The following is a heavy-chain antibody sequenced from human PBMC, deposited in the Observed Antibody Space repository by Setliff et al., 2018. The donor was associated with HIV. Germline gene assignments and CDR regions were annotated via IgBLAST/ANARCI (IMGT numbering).Heavy chain of an antibody. Sequence: PSETLSLTCVVSDDSFTNYDWTWIRQSPGKALQWIGSISSTGTTSYSPSLRSRVTISIETSNTRFSLWLRSVTASDTATYYCARLGRAIDDGGSSVRLDFWGQGVLVTVSS. CDR2: ISSTGTT. V-gene: IGHV4-4*08. D-gene: IGHD2-15*01. J-gene: IGHJ4*02. CDR1: DDSFTNYD. CDR3: ARLGRAIDDGGSSVRLDF.